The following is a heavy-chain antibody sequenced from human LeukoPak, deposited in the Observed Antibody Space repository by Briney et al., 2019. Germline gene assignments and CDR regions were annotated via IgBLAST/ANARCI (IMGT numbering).Heavy chain of an antibody. V-gene: IGHV4-61*02. CDR3: ARDPSPIRLRYFDFGWFDP. CDR1: GGSISSGSYY. CDR2: IYTSGST. J-gene: IGHJ5*02. D-gene: IGHD3-9*01. Sequence: SSETLSLTCTVSGGSISSGSYYWSWIRQPAGKGLEWIGRIYTSGSTNYNPSLKSRVTISVDTSKNQFSLKLSSVTAADTAVYYCARDPSPIRLRYFDFGWFDPWGQGTLVTVSS.